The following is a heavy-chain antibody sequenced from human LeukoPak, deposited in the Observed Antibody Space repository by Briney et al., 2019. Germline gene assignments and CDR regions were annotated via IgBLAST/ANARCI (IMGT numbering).Heavy chain of an antibody. D-gene: IGHD6-6*01. V-gene: IGHV3-53*01. CDR3: ARGLGKGSSDY. J-gene: IGHJ4*02. CDR2: FYSGGST. CDR1: GFTVSSNY. Sequence: GGSLRLSCAASGFTVSSNYMSWVRQAPGKGLEWVSVFYSGGSTYYADSVKGRFTISRDDSKNTLYLQMNSLRAEDTAVYYCARGLGKGSSDYWGQGTLVTVSS.